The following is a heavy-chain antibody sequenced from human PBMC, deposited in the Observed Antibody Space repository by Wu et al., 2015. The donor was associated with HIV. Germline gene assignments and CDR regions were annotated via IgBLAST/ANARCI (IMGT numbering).Heavy chain of an antibody. CDR3: ASLFXVGATGAEYFQH. CDR2: IIPIFGTA. V-gene: IGHV1-69*05. CDR1: GGTFSSYA. J-gene: IGHJ1*01. Sequence: QVQLVQSGAEVKKPGSSVKVSCKASGGTFSSYAISWVRQAPGQGLEWMGGIIPIFGTANYAQKFQGRVTITTDESASTAYMELSSLRSEDTAVYYCASLFXVGATGAEYFQHWGQGTLVTVSS. D-gene: IGHD1-26*01.